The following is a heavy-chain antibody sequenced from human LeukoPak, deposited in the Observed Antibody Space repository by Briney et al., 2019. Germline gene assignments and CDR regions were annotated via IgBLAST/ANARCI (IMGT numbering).Heavy chain of an antibody. J-gene: IGHJ4*02. CDR3: TFYGDYGSPFDY. D-gene: IGHD4-17*01. CDR2: SRTKAYGGTT. Sequence: SGGSLRLSCTTSGFTFGDYAMSWVRQAPGKGLEWVGFSRTKAYGGTTEYAASVKGRFTISRDDSESIAYLQMNSLKTEDTAVYYCTFYGDYGSPFDYWGQGTLVIVSS. CDR1: GFTFGDYA. V-gene: IGHV3-49*04.